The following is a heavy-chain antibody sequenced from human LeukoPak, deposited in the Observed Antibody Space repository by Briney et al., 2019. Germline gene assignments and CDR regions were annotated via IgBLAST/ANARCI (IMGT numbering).Heavy chain of an antibody. V-gene: IGHV1-2*02. J-gene: IGHJ4*02. Sequence: ASVKVSCKASGYTFTGYYMHWVRQAPGQGLEWMGWINPNSGGTNYAQKFQGRVTMTRDTSISTAYMELSSLSSEDTAVYYCARSYGSSGYGSSFDYWGQGTLVTVSS. D-gene: IGHD3-22*01. CDR3: ARSYGSSGYGSSFDY. CDR1: GYTFTGYY. CDR2: INPNSGGT.